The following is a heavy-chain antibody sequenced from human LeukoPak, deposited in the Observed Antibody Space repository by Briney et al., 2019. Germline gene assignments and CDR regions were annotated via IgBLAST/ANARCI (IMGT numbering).Heavy chain of an antibody. D-gene: IGHD3-10*01. CDR3: ARQGGSAGGAFDI. CDR2: IYHSGST. J-gene: IGHJ3*02. CDR1: GYSISSGYY. Sequence: PSETLSLTCAVSGYSISSGYYCGWIRQPPGKGLEWIGSIYHSGSTYYNPSLKSRVTISVDTSKDQFSLKLSSVTAADTAVYYCARQGGSAGGAFDIWGQGTMVTVSS. V-gene: IGHV4-38-2*01.